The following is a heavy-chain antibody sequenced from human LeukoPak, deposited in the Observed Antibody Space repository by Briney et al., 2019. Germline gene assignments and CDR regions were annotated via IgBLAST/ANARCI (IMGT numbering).Heavy chain of an antibody. CDR2: ITGRGGNT. J-gene: IGHJ4*02. CDR1: GFTFISYA. Sequence: GGALRLACAASGFTFISYAMNWVPQAPGKGLQWVSGITGRGGNTYYADSVEGSFTISRDNYKTTLSLQMDSLRAEDTAVYYCARDRAAFDYWGQGTLVTVSS. CDR3: ARDRAAFDY. D-gene: IGHD6-25*01. V-gene: IGHV3-23*01.